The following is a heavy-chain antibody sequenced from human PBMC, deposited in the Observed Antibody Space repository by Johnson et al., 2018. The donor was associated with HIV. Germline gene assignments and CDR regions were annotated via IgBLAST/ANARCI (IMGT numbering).Heavy chain of an antibody. D-gene: IGHD1-26*01. CDR1: GFTFSSYA. Sequence: QMLLVESGGGVVQPGRSLRLSCAASGFTFSSYAMHWVRQAPGKGLEWVAVISYDGSNKYYANSVKGRFTISRDNSKNTLYLQMGSLRAEDMAVYYCAREASGSLDAFDIWGQGTMVTVSS. CDR3: AREASGSLDAFDI. V-gene: IGHV3-30*14. CDR2: ISYDGSNK. J-gene: IGHJ3*02.